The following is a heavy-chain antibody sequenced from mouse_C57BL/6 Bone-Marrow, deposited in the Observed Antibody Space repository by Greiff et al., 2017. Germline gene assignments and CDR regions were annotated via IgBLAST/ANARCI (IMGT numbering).Heavy chain of an antibody. CDR1: GYTFTDYG. Sequence: QVQLQQSGAELVRPGASVTLSCKASGYTFTDYGMHWVKQTPVHGLEWIGAIDPETGGTAYNQKFKGKAILTADKSSSTAYMELRSLTSEDSAVYYCTSDGDYGGQGTTLTVSA. V-gene: IGHV1-15*01. CDR3: TSDGDY. CDR2: IDPETGGT. J-gene: IGHJ2*01.